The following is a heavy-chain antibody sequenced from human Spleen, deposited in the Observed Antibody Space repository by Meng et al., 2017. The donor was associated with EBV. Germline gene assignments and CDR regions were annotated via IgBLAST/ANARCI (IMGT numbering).Heavy chain of an antibody. Sequence: QRQLVQSGAGVKSPGASVKVSCKAPGYTFTSYGMHWVRQAPGQRLEWMGWIDVGNGNTKYSQKFQDRVIITRDTSASTAYMELSSLKSEDMAVYYCARDHDYGDYAPEYWGQGTLVTVSS. D-gene: IGHD4-17*01. J-gene: IGHJ4*02. V-gene: IGHV1-3*01. CDR2: IDVGNGNT. CDR3: ARDHDYGDYAPEY. CDR1: GYTFTSYG.